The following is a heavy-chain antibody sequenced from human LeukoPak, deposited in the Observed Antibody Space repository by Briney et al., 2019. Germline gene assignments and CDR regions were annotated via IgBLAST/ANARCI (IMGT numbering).Heavy chain of an antibody. V-gene: IGHV5-51*01. Sequence: GESLKISCKGSGYSFTSYWIGWVRQMPGKGLEWMGIIYPGDSDTRYSPSFQGQVTISADKSISTAYLQWSSLKASDTAMYYCARCGAYNRNYPVSIRFDPWGQGTLVTVSS. CDR2: IYPGDSDT. D-gene: IGHD1-14*01. CDR3: ARCGAYNRNYPVSIRFDP. CDR1: GYSFTSYW. J-gene: IGHJ5*02.